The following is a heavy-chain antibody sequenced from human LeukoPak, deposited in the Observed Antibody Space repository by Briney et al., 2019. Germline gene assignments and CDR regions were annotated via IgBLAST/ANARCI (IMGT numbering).Heavy chain of an antibody. CDR1: GFTFSSYS. CDR3: ARDPLLLWFGGLFKGSDAFDI. V-gene: IGHV3-21*01. J-gene: IGHJ3*02. Sequence: KPGGSLRLSCAASGFTFSSYSMNWVRQAPGKGLEWVSSISSSSSYIYYADSVKGRFTISRDNAKNSLYLQMNSLRAEDTAVYYCARDPLLLWFGGLFKGSDAFDIWGQGTMVTVSS. D-gene: IGHD3-10*01. CDR2: ISSSSSYI.